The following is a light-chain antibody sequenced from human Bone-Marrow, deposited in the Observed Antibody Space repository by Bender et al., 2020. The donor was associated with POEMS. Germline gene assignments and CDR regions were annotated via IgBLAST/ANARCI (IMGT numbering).Light chain of an antibody. CDR2: EVN. Sequence: QSALTQPPSASGSLGQSVTISCTGPSSDVAHFNSVSWYQQHPGKAPKLLIYEVNKWPSGFPDRFSGSRSGNTASLTVSGLQAEDGAYYYCASYTGNNNYLFGTGTRVTVL. J-gene: IGLJ1*01. CDR1: SSDVAHFNS. V-gene: IGLV2-8*01. CDR3: ASYTGNNNYL.